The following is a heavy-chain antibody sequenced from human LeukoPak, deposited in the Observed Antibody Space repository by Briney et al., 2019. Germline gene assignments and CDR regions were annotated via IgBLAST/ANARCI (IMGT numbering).Heavy chain of an antibody. V-gene: IGHV3-30*02. CDR1: GFIFSDYG. D-gene: IGHD3-22*01. CDR3: AIYDSRGDFDY. CDR2: IRNDESDR. Sequence: GGSLRLSCAASGFIFSDYGMHWVRQAPGKGLEWVAFIRNDESDRDYGDSVKGRFSISRDNSKNTLYLQMNSLRPEDSGVYYCAIYDSRGDFDYWGQGTQVTVSA. J-gene: IGHJ4*02.